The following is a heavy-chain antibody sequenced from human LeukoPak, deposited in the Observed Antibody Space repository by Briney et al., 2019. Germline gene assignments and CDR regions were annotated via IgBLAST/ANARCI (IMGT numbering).Heavy chain of an antibody. CDR3: ARVCGSSGCFDI. D-gene: IGHD6-19*01. J-gene: IGHJ3*02. V-gene: IGHV1-2*02. CDR2: INPNSGGT. CDR1: GYTFTGYY. Sequence: ASVTVSCKASGYTFTGYYMHWVRQAPGQGLEWMGWINPNSGGTNYAQKFQGRVTMTRDTSISTAYMELSRLRSDDTAVYYCARVCGSSGCFDIWGQGTMVTVSS.